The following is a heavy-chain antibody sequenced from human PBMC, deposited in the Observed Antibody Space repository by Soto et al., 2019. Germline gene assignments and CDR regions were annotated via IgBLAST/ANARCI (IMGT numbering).Heavy chain of an antibody. Sequence: QVQLQQWGAGLLKPSETLSLTCAVYGGSFSGYYWIWIRQPPGKGLEYIGEITHSGSTDYNPSLRSGVTISVDSSKHQSALGLSSVTAADTALYFCARAPTGAGNYQMDVWGKGATVTVSS. CDR2: ITHSGST. J-gene: IGHJ6*03. CDR3: ARAPTGAGNYQMDV. V-gene: IGHV4-34*01. D-gene: IGHD3-10*01. CDR1: GGSFSGYY.